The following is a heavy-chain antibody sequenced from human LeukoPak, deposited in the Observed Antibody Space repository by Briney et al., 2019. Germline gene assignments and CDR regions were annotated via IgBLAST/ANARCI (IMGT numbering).Heavy chain of an antibody. Sequence: ASVKVSCKASGYTFTGYYMHWVRQAPGQGLEWMGWISPNSGGTNYAQKFQGRVTMTRDTSISTAYMELSRLRSDDTAVYYCARLYGSGSYSAYYYYMDVWGKGTTVTISS. J-gene: IGHJ6*03. V-gene: IGHV1-2*02. D-gene: IGHD3-10*01. CDR2: ISPNSGGT. CDR3: ARLYGSGSYSAYYYYMDV. CDR1: GYTFTGYY.